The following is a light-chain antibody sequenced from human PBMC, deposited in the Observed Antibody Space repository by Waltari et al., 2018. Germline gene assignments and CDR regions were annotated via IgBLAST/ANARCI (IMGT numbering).Light chain of an antibody. CDR3: QQFYSYPLT. CDR1: QGISSA. CDR2: DAS. V-gene: IGKV1-13*02. J-gene: IGKJ4*01. Sequence: AIQLTQSPSSLSASVGDRVTITCRASQGISSALAWYQQKAGKAPKLLIYDASILESGVPSTFSGSGSGTDVTLTISSLQPEDFATYYCQQFYSYPLTFGGGTKVEIK.